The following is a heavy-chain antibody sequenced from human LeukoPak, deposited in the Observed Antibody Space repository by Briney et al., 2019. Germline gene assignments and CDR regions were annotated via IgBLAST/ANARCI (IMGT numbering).Heavy chain of an antibody. J-gene: IGHJ4*02. CDR3: ARDLDYGGNLGFDY. D-gene: IGHD4-17*01. Sequence: GGSLRLSCAASGFTFSSYGMHWVRQAPGKGLEWAAVIWYDGSNKYYADSVKGRFTISRDNSKNTLYLQMNSLRAEDTAVYYCARDLDYGGNLGFDYWGQGTLVTVSS. V-gene: IGHV3-33*01. CDR2: IWYDGSNK. CDR1: GFTFSSYG.